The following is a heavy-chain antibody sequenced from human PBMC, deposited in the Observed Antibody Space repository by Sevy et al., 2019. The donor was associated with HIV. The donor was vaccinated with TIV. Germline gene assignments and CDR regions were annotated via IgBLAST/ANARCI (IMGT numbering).Heavy chain of an antibody. CDR3: AREGCTRPHDH. D-gene: IGHD2-8*01. Sequence: GGSLRLSCAVSGLNFNLYSMSWVRQAPGKGLEWVSTLSFGCVKIKYADSVKGRFIISRDDSKNTLYLQMNSLRAEDTAGYFCAREGCTRPHDHWCQGTLVTVSS. J-gene: IGHJ4*02. CDR1: GLNFNLYS. CDR2: LSFGCVKI. V-gene: IGHV3-23*01.